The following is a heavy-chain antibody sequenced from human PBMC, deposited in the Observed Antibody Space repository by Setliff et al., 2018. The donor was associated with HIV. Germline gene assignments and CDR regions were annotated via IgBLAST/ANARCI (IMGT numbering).Heavy chain of an antibody. CDR2: ISYNGGT. CDR1: GGSVRRNY. J-gene: IGHJ4*02. D-gene: IGHD3-3*02. CDR3: ARDTFYLDY. V-gene: IGHV4-59*02. Sequence: PSETLSLTCTVSGGSVRRNYWGWIRQPPGRGLEWIGYISYNGGTNYNPYLKSRVAISLDTSKNQFSLKMRSVTAADTAICYCARDTFYLDYWGQGALVTSPQ.